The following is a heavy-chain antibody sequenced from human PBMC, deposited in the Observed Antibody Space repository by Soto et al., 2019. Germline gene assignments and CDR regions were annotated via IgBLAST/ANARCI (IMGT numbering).Heavy chain of an antibody. V-gene: IGHV1-2*04. D-gene: IGHD2-2*01. CDR3: ARDLNYCSSTSCYLPGYYYYDMDA. CDR1: GYTFTGYY. J-gene: IGHJ6*02. Sequence: ASVKVSCKASGYTFTGYYMHWVRQAPGQGLEWMGWINPNSGGTNYAQKFQGWVTMTRDTSISTAYMELSRLRSDDTAVYYCARDLNYCSSTSCYLPGYYYYDMDAWGQGTTGTVS. CDR2: INPNSGGT.